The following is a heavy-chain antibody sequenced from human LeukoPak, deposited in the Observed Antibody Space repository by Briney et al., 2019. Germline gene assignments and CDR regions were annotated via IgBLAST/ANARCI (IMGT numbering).Heavy chain of an antibody. J-gene: IGHJ4*02. D-gene: IGHD5/OR15-5a*01. CDR2: ISSSSSTI. Sequence: GGSLRLSCAASGFTFSSYNINWVRQAPGKRLEWVSYISSSSSTIYYADSVKGRFTISRYNAKNSLYLQMNSLRAEDTAVYYCARGLGDPDDYWGQGTLVTVSS. CDR3: ARGLGDPDDY. CDR1: GFTFSSYN. V-gene: IGHV3-48*01.